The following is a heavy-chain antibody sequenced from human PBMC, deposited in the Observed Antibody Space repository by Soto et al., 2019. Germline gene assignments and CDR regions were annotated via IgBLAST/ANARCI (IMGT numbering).Heavy chain of an antibody. CDR3: ATGVATATADAFAH. D-gene: IGHD1-1*01. CDR2: ISGNGYTT. V-gene: IGHV3-23*01. J-gene: IGHJ3*01. CDR1: GFTFTTSS. Sequence: EVQVLESGGDLVQPGGSLRLTCAVSGFTFTTSSITWVRQAPGKGREWVSSISGNGYTTYYADSVTGRFNISTDNSKSTLSLQMTSLRVEDTALYSCATGVATATADAFAHWGQGTKVTVSS.